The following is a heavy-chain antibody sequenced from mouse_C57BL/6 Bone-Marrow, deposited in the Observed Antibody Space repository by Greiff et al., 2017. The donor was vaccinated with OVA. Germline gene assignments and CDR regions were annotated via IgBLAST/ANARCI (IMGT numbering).Heavy chain of an antibody. J-gene: IGHJ1*03. CDR2: ISDGGSYT. CDR1: GFTFSSYA. Sequence: EVQLVESGGDLVKPGGSLKLSCAASGFTFSSYAMSWVRQTPEKRLEWVATISDGGSYTYYPDNVKGRFTISRDNAKNNLYLQMSHRKSEDTAMYYCARGRSYGSSYLWYFDVWGTGTTVTVSS. V-gene: IGHV5-4*01. CDR3: ARGRSYGSSYLWYFDV. D-gene: IGHD1-1*01.